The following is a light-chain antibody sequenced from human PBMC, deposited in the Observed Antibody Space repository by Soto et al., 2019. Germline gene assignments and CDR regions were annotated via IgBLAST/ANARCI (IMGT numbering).Light chain of an antibody. CDR2: GAS. V-gene: IGKV3-20*01. CDR1: QSVNSIY. J-gene: IGKJ1*01. CDR3: QQLGISQWTSQWT. Sequence: ELVLTQSPGTLSLSPGERATLSCRASQSVNSIYLAWYQQKPGQPPRLLIYGASSRATGIPDRFSGSGSGTEFTLTISRLEPEDFAVYYCQQLGISQWTSQWTFGQGTKVESK.